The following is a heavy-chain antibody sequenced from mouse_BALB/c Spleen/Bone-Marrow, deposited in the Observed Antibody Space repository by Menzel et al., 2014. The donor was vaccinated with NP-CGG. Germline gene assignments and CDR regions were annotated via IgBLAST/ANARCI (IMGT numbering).Heavy chain of an antibody. CDR3: ARSLYYRYDFFDY. D-gene: IGHD2-14*01. CDR1: GFTFSSFG. CDR2: ISSGSSTI. V-gene: IGHV5-17*02. J-gene: IGHJ2*01. Sequence: EVQLMESGGGLVQPGGSRKLSCAASGFTFSSFGMHWVRQAPEKGLEWVAYISSGSSTIYYADTVKGRFTISRDNPKNTLFLQMTSLRSEDTAMYYCARSLYYRYDFFDYWGQGTTLTVSS.